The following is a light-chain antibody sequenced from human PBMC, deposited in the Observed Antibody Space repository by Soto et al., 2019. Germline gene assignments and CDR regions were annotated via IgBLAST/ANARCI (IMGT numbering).Light chain of an antibody. CDR3: CSYARSNTYL. CDR1: SSDVGGYNY. J-gene: IGLJ1*01. CDR2: DVS. V-gene: IGLV2-11*01. Sequence: QSVLTQPRSVSGAPGQAGTICCTGTSSDVGGYNYVSWYQQHPGKAPKLMIYDVSKRPSGVPDRFSGSKSGTTASLTISGLHAEEEADYYCCSYARSNTYLFGTGTKVTVL.